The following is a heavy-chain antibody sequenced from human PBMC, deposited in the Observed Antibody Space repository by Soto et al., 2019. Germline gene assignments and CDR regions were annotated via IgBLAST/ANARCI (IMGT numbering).Heavy chain of an antibody. CDR2: IDSGSSYK. CDR1: GFTFSDYY. CDR3: ATGPLPGGDPPSSGY. J-gene: IGHJ4*02. V-gene: IGHV3-11*03. Sequence: PGGCLRLSCAAAGFTFSDYYMSWFRRAPGKGLEWLSYIDSGSSYKNYADSVKGRSTISRDNAQNTLHLELNSLKVEDTAPYSCATGPLPGGDPPSSGYWDQGTGVTVSS. D-gene: IGHD3-10*01.